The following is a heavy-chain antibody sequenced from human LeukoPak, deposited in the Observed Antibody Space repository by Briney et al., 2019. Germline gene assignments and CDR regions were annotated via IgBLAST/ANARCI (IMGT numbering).Heavy chain of an antibody. CDR3: ARFFRTVWELPYY. J-gene: IGHJ4*02. Sequence: SETLSLTCSVSGYSISSGYYWGWIRQPPGKGLEWIGNIYHDGNTYYNPSLKSRVTISVDTSKNQFSLRLSSVTAADTAVYYCARFFRTVWELPYYWGPGALVTVSS. V-gene: IGHV4-38-2*02. CDR2: IYHDGNT. CDR1: GYSISSGYY. D-gene: IGHD1-26*01.